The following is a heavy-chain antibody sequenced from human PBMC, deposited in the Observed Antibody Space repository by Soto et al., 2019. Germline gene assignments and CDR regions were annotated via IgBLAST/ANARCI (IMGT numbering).Heavy chain of an antibody. CDR2: IWYDGSNK. Sequence: QVQLVESGGGVVQPGRSLRLSCAASGFTFSSYGMHWVRQAPGKGLEWVAVIWYDGSNKYYADSVKGRFTISRDNSKNTLYLQMNSLRAEDTAVYYWARDLAVAGFDYWGQGTLVTVSS. V-gene: IGHV3-33*01. CDR3: ARDLAVAGFDY. D-gene: IGHD6-19*01. J-gene: IGHJ4*02. CDR1: GFTFSSYG.